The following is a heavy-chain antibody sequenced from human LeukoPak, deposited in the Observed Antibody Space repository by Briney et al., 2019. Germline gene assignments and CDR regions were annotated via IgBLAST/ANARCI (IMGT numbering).Heavy chain of an antibody. Sequence: GGSLRLSCIASGFTFSSHAMSWVGQAAGKGLEWVSALSGSGSSAYYADSVKGRFTISRDNSRNTLSLQMNSLRVEDTALYYCARDRQASAPNVRFDPWGQGTLVTVSS. CDR1: GFTFSSHA. CDR2: LSGSGSSA. CDR3: ARDRQASAPNVRFDP. J-gene: IGHJ5*02. V-gene: IGHV3-23*01. D-gene: IGHD6-13*01.